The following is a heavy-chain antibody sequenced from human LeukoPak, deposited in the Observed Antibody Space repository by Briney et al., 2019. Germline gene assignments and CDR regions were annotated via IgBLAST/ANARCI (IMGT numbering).Heavy chain of an antibody. CDR1: GITVSSSY. CDR2: IHSDGGT. D-gene: IGHD1-1*01. V-gene: IGHV3-66*01. Sequence: GGSLRLSCAASGITVSSSYISWVRQAPGKGLEWVSIIHSDGGTYYADSVKGRFTISRDIYKNMVYLQMSSLRVEDTAVYYCATGTPSRPFDNWGQGTLVTVSS. CDR3: ATGTPSRPFDN. J-gene: IGHJ4*02.